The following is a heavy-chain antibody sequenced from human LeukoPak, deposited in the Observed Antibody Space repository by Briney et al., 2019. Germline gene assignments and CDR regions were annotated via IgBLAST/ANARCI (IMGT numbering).Heavy chain of an antibody. CDR1: GFTFSNHW. CDR2: INPDGRRD. Sequence: HTGGSLRLSCAASGFTFSNHWMHWVRQAPGKGLLWVSHINPDGRRDDYAGSVKGRFTISRDNAKNTLYLQMNNLRADDTALYYCAREVEVVPTAMGAYYYYFMDVWGKGTTVTVSS. D-gene: IGHD2-2*01. V-gene: IGHV3-74*01. J-gene: IGHJ6*03. CDR3: AREVEVVPTAMGAYYYYFMDV.